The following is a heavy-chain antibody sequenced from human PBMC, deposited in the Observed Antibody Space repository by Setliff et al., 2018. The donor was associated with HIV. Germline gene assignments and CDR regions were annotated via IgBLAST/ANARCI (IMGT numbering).Heavy chain of an antibody. Sequence: PGGSLRLSCAASDFTVTNAWMNWVRQPPGKGLEWIGYIYYSGSTNYNPSLKSRVTISIATSKNQFSLKLSSVTAADTAVYYCARFGIAVATGFGSAFDIWGQGTMVTVSS. CDR3: ARFGIAVATGFGSAFDI. V-gene: IGHV4-59*08. D-gene: IGHD6-19*01. J-gene: IGHJ3*02. CDR1: DFTVTNAW. CDR2: IYYSGST.